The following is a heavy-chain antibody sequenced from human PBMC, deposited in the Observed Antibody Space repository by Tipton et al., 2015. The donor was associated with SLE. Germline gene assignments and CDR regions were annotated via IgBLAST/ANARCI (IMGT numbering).Heavy chain of an antibody. CDR2: IYYSGST. J-gene: IGHJ3*02. V-gene: IGHV4-61*01. CDR1: GGSVSSGSYY. D-gene: IGHD3-22*01. Sequence: TLSLTCTVSGGSVSSGSYYWSWIRQPPGKGLEWIGYIYYSGSTNYNPSLKSRVTISVDTSKNQFSLKLSSVTAADTAVYYCARTHYYDSSGYWDDAFDIWGQGTMVTVSS. CDR3: ARTHYYDSSGYWDDAFDI.